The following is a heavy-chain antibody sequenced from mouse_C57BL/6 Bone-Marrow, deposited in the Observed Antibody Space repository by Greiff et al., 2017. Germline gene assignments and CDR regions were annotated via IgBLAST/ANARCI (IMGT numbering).Heavy chain of an antibody. J-gene: IGHJ1*03. V-gene: IGHV5-9-1*02. D-gene: IGHD1-1*01. CDR3: TRHYYGRSPYWYFDV. CDR1: GFTFSSYA. Sequence: EVMLVESGEGLVKPGGSLKLSCAASGFTFSSYAMSWVRQTPEQRLEWVAYISSGGDYIYYADTVKGRFTITRDNARKTLYLQLSGLKSEDTAMYDCTRHYYGRSPYWYFDVWGTGTTVTVSS. CDR2: ISSGGDYI.